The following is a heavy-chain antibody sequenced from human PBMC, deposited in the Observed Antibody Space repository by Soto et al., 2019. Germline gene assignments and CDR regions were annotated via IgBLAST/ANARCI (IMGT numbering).Heavy chain of an antibody. CDR1: GFTFSSYA. D-gene: IGHD2-15*01. V-gene: IGHV3-23*01. Sequence: EVQLLESGGGLVQPGGSLRLSCAASGFTFSSYAMSWVRQAPGKGLEWVSAISGSGGSTYYADSVKGRFTISRDNSKNTLYVQMNSLRAEDTAVYYCAKDIIVVVVAATVLFDYWGQGTLVTVSS. CDR2: ISGSGGST. CDR3: AKDIIVVVVAATVLFDY. J-gene: IGHJ4*02.